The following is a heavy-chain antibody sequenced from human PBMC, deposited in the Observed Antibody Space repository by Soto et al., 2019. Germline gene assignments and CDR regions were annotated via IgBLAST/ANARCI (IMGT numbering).Heavy chain of an antibody. V-gene: IGHV3-33*01. CDR1: GFTFSSYG. CDR2: IWYDGSNK. D-gene: IGHD6-19*01. Sequence: QVQLVESGGGVVQPGRSLRLSCAASGFTFSSYGMHWVRQAPGKGLEWVAVIWYDGSNKYYADSVKGRFTISRDNSKNTLYLQMNSLRAEDTAVYYCARDLGPGVAGTIPGDYWGQGTLVNVS. CDR3: ARDLGPGVAGTIPGDY. J-gene: IGHJ4*02.